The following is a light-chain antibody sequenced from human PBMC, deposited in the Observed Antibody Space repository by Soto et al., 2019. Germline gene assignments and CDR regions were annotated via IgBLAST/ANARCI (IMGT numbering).Light chain of an antibody. CDR1: ESVVSNY. CDR3: QQHFNGPIT. V-gene: IGKV3D-20*02. Sequence: EIVLTQSPGTLSLSPGERATLSCRATESVVSNYLAWYQLKPGQAPRLLIYDASSRATGIPDRFSGSGSGTDFTLTVSRLEPEDFAVYYCQQHFNGPITFGQGTRLEIK. J-gene: IGKJ5*01. CDR2: DAS.